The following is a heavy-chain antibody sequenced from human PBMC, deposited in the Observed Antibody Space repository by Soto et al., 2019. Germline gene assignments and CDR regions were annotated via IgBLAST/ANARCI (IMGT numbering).Heavy chain of an antibody. CDR1: GFTVSSNY. J-gene: IGHJ6*02. CDR3: ARSDIVPYYYYYGMDV. CDR2: IYSGGST. Sequence: TGGSLRLSCAASGFTVSSNYMSWVRQAPGKGLEWVSVIYSGGSTYYADSVKGRFTISRDNSKNTLYLQMNSLRAEDTAVYYCARSDIVPYYYYYGMDVWGQGTTVTVSS. V-gene: IGHV3-53*01. D-gene: IGHD5-12*01.